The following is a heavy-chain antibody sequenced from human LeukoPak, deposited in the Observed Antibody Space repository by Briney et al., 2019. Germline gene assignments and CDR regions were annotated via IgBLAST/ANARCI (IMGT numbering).Heavy chain of an antibody. CDR3: AELGITMIGGV. CDR2: MKPDGSEI. J-gene: IGHJ6*04. D-gene: IGHD3-10*02. V-gene: IGHV3-7*01. CDR1: GFTFTTYW. Sequence: GGSLRLSCAASGFTFTTYWMSWVRQALGKGLEWVANMKPDGSEIFYVDSVKGRFTISRDNAENSLYLQMNSLRAEDTAVYYCAELGITMIGGVWGKGTTVTISS.